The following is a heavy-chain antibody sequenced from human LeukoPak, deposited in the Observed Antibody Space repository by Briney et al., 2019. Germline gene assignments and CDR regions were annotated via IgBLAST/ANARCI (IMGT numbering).Heavy chain of an antibody. CDR1: GFPFSSHS. Sequence: GGSLRLSCAASGFPFSSHSMIWVRQAPGKGLEWVSYISGTGNTMYYADSVKGRLTISRDNARNSLYLQMNSLRAEDTAVYYCARTKPYYDSSGSDLWGQGTLVTVSS. D-gene: IGHD3-22*01. CDR2: ISGTGNTM. V-gene: IGHV3-48*04. CDR3: ARTKPYYDSSGSDL. J-gene: IGHJ5*02.